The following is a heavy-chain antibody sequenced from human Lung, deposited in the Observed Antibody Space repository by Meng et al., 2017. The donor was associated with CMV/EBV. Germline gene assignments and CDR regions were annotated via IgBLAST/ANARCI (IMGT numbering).Heavy chain of an antibody. CDR2: ISSSGSTI. CDR1: GFTFSDYY. Sequence: SXAASGFTFSDYYMSWIRQAPGKGLEWVSYISSSGSTIYYADSVKGRFTISRDNAKNSLYLQMNSLRAEDTAVYYCAREVAYDFWSGYNWFDPWXQGTXVTVSS. J-gene: IGHJ5*02. D-gene: IGHD3-3*01. CDR3: AREVAYDFWSGYNWFDP. V-gene: IGHV3-11*01.